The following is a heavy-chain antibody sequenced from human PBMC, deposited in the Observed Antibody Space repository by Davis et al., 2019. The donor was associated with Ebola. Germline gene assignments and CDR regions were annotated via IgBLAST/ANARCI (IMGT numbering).Heavy chain of an antibody. CDR3: ARMENWFDP. Sequence: MPGGSLRLSCTVSGDSISGSRYYWGWIRQPPGKGLEWIGSLFYSGHNYYNPSLKSRVTISVDTSKNQFSLKLSSVTAADTAVYYCARMENWFDPWGQGTLVTVSS. V-gene: IGHV4-39*01. D-gene: IGHD1-1*01. CDR2: LFYSGHN. CDR1: GDSISGSRYY. J-gene: IGHJ5*02.